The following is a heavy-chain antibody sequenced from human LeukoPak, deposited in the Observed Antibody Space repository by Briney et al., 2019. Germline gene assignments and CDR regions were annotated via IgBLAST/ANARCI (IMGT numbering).Heavy chain of an antibody. D-gene: IGHD1-1*01. J-gene: IGHJ6*03. CDR1: GFTFSSFD. CDR3: ARGPPRGKYYYMDV. Sequence: GGSLRLSCAASGFTFSSFDMHWVRQPTGQGLEWVSTIGTASDTYYPGSVEGRFTLSRDNAKNSLYLQMNSLTAGDTAAYYCARGPPRGKYYYMDVWGKGTTVTVFS. V-gene: IGHV3-13*01. CDR2: IGTASDT.